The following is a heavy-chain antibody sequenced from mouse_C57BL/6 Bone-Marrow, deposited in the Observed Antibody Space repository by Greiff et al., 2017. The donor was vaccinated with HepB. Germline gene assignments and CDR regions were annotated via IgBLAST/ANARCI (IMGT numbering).Heavy chain of an antibody. CDR2: IYPGSGST. J-gene: IGHJ2*01. Sequence: VQLQQSGAELVKPGASVKMSCKASGYTFTSYWITWVKQRPGQGLEWIGDIYPGSGSTNYNEKFKSKATLTVDTSSSTAYMQLSSLTSEDSAVYYCAVITTVVATPFDYWGQGTTLTVSS. D-gene: IGHD1-1*01. CDR3: AVITTVVATPFDY. V-gene: IGHV1-55*01. CDR1: GYTFTSYW.